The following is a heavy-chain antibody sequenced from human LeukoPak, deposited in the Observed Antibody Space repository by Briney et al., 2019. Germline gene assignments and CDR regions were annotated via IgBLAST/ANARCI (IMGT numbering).Heavy chain of an antibody. Sequence: GGSLRLSCAGSGYSFGMHAMDWVRQAPGKGREGLSYIDRSGRITYYGDSVKGRFTISRDNAKNSLYLQMNSLRAEDMAVYYCARGPQGCSGGSCYYFDYWGQGTLVTVSS. CDR1: GYSFGMHA. D-gene: IGHD2-15*01. CDR3: ARGPQGCSGGSCYYFDY. CDR2: IDRSGRIT. V-gene: IGHV3-48*04. J-gene: IGHJ4*02.